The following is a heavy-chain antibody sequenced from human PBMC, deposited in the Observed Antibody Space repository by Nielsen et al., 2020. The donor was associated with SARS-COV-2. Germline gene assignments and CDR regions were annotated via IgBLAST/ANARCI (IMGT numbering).Heavy chain of an antibody. CDR1: GFTFSSYW. D-gene: IGHD4-11*01. CDR3: ARRATVTQSFDY. J-gene: IGHJ4*02. CDR2: INSDGSST. V-gene: IGHV3-74*01. Sequence: GESLKISCAASGFTFSSYWMHWVRQAPGKGLVWVSRINSDGSSTSYADSVKGRFTISRDNAKNTLYLQMNSLRAEDTAVYYCARRATVTQSFDYWGQGTLVTVSS.